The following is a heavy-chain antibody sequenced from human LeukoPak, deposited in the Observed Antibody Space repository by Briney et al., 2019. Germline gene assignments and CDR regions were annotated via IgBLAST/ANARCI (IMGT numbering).Heavy chain of an antibody. D-gene: IGHD1-1*01. CDR3: ARDRVQIWHDVGTFDV. V-gene: IGHV3-30*04. Sequence: PGGSLRLSCEASGFTFHTYNMFWVRQAPGKRLESVAVFSYDGKHIDYAASVQGRFIISRDITRNTLHLDMSNLRDEDTAVYYCARDRVQIWHDVGTFDVWGQGALVTVSS. CDR1: GFTFHTYN. J-gene: IGHJ4*02. CDR2: FSYDGKHI.